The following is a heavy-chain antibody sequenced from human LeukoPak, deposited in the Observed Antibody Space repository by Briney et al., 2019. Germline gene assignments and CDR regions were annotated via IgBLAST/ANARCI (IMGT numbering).Heavy chain of an antibody. CDR3: VRRDIYTTSSWGAFDI. CDR1: GFTFSRYV. J-gene: IGHJ3*02. V-gene: IGHV3-23*01. D-gene: IGHD6-6*01. CDR2: ISSTGGEI. Sequence: PGGSLRLSCAASGFTFSRYVMSWVRQVPGRRPDWVSTISSTGGEIFYADSVKGRFTISRGNSNNMVYLQMDSLRTDDTALYYCVRRDIYTTSSWGAFDIWGQGTLVTASS.